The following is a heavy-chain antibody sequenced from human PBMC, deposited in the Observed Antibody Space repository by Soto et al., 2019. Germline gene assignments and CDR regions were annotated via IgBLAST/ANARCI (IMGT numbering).Heavy chain of an antibody. CDR2: IIPILGIA. Sequence: QVQLVQSGAEVKKPGSSVKVSCKASGGTFSSYPISWVRQAPGQGLEWMGRIIPILGIANYAQKFQGRVTITADKSTSTAYMELSSLRAEDTAVYYCARGSSELGYWGQGTLVTVSS. V-gene: IGHV1-69*02. CDR3: ARGSSELGY. CDR1: GGTFSSYP. D-gene: IGHD3-10*01. J-gene: IGHJ4*02.